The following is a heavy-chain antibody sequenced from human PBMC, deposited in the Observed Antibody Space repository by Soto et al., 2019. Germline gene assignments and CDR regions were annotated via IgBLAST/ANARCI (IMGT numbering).Heavy chain of an antibody. V-gene: IGHV1-69*01. CDR1: GGTFSSYA. Sequence: QVQLVQSGAEVKKPGSSVKVSCKASGGTFSSYAISWVRQAPGQGLEWMGGIIPISGTANYAQKFQGRVTITAVESTSTAYMERSSLRSEFTAVYYYARGYGGNLRALPFDYWGQGTLVTVST. CDR2: IIPISGTA. CDR3: ARGYGGNLRALPFDY. J-gene: IGHJ4*02. D-gene: IGHD2-21*02.